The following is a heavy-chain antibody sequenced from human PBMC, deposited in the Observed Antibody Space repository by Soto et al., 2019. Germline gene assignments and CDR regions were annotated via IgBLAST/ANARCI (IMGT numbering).Heavy chain of an antibody. D-gene: IGHD1-26*01. CDR2: ISYDGSNK. Sequence: QVQLVESGGGVVQPGRSLRLSCAASGFTFSSYAMHWVRQAPGKGLEWVAVISYDGSNKYYADSVKGRFTISRDNSKNTLYLQMNSLRAEDTAVYYCASPEPLQVGATAFDIWGQGTMVTVSS. J-gene: IGHJ3*02. CDR1: GFTFSSYA. CDR3: ASPEPLQVGATAFDI. V-gene: IGHV3-30-3*01.